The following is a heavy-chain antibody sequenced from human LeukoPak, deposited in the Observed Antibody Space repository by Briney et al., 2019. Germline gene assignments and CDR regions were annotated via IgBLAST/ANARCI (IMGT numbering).Heavy chain of an antibody. J-gene: IGHJ5*02. Sequence: SQTLSLTCTVSGGSISGGSYYWSWIRQPAGKGLEWIGRIYTSGSTNYNPSLKSRVTISVDTSKNQFSLKLSSVTAADTAVYYCARDVGAGYDSNWFDPWGQGTLVTVSS. CDR3: ARDVGAGYDSNWFDP. CDR2: IYTSGST. CDR1: GGSISGGSYY. D-gene: IGHD2-2*01. V-gene: IGHV4-61*02.